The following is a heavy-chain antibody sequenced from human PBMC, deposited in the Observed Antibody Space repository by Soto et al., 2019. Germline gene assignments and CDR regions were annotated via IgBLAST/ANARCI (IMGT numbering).Heavy chain of an antibody. CDR3: ARGQKLFQDGRFDY. J-gene: IGHJ4*02. CDR1: GYTFTSYG. Sequence: ASVKVSCKASGYTFTSYGITWVRQSPGQGLEWMGWISAYNGNTNYAQRLQGRVTMTTDTSTTTAYMELRSLRSDDTAVYYCARGQKLFQDGRFDYWGQGTLVTVSS. CDR2: ISAYNGNT. D-gene: IGHD1-1*01. V-gene: IGHV1-18*01.